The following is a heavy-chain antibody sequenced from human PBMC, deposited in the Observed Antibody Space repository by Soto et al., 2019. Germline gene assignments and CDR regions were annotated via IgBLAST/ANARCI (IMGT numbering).Heavy chain of an antibody. V-gene: IGHV2-26*01. CDR2: IFSNDEK. D-gene: IGHD4-17*01. CDR3: ARIRIDKDYVLDYFDY. CDR1: GFSLSNARMG. J-gene: IGHJ4*02. Sequence: QVTLKESGPVLVKPTETLTLTCTVSGFSLSNARMGVSWIRQPPGKALEWLAHIFSNDEKSYSTSLKSRLTISKDTSKSQVVLTMTNMDPVDTATYYCARIRIDKDYVLDYFDYWGQGTLVTVSS.